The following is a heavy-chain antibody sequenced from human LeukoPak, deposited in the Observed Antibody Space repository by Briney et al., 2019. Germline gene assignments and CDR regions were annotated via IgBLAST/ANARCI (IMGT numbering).Heavy chain of an antibody. V-gene: IGHV3-30*18. Sequence: GRSLRLSCAASGFTFSSYGMHWVRQAPGKGLEWVAVISYDGSNKYYADSVKGRFTISRDNSKNTLYLQMNSLRAEDTAVYYCAKDNRYCSSTSCYDDAFDIWGQGTMVTVSS. CDR3: AKDNRYCSSTSCYDDAFDI. J-gene: IGHJ3*02. CDR1: GFTFSSYG. D-gene: IGHD2-2*01. CDR2: ISYDGSNK.